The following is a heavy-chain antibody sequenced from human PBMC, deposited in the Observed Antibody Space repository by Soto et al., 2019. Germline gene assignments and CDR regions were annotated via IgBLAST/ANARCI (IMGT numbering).Heavy chain of an antibody. Sequence: SVKVSCKASGDTFSYYTVNWVRQAPGQGLEWMGRIIPILGIANYAQKFQGRVTITADKSTSTAYMELSSLRSEDTAVYYCAREDGYNYIYYYGMDVWGQGTTVTVSS. CDR2: IIPILGIA. V-gene: IGHV1-69*04. CDR1: GDTFSYYT. D-gene: IGHD5-12*01. J-gene: IGHJ6*02. CDR3: AREDGYNYIYYYGMDV.